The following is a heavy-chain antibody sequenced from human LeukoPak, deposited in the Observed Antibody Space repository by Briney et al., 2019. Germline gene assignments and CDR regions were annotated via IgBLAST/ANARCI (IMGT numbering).Heavy chain of an antibody. CDR3: ARDSAYCSGGRCPKWFDP. CDR1: GGSINNPNYY. V-gene: IGHV4-31*03. CDR2: IHSSGST. D-gene: IGHD2-15*01. Sequence: SETLSLTCTVSGGSINNPNYYWTWIRQHPGKGLEWIGYIHSSGSTFYSPSLKSRLTISLDTSKNQFSLKLSSVTAADTAVYHCARDSAYCSGGRCPKWFDPWGQGALVTVSS. J-gene: IGHJ5*02.